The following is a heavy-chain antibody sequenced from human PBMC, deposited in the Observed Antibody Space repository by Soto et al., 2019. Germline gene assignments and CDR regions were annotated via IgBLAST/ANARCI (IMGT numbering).Heavy chain of an antibody. CDR2: ISRNGGST. CDR3: ARYNCGSVCYFDY. J-gene: IGHJ4*02. Sequence: PGGSLRLSCSASGFTFSTYPMHWVRQAPGKGLEYISTISRNGGSTHYADSVKGRFTISRDNSKNTLYLQMSSLRPEDTAVYYFARYNCGSVCYFDYWGPGTLVTVSS. D-gene: IGHD2-21*02. CDR1: GFTFSTYP. V-gene: IGHV3-64D*06.